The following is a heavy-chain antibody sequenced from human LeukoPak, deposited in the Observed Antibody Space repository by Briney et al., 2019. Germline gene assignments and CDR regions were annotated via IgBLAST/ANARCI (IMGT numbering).Heavy chain of an antibody. CDR3: ARDILRNDGYNYDS. CDR2: VSDSGST. CDR1: GGSVSSGSYY. Sequence: SETLPLTCTVSGGSVSSGSYYWNWIRQPPGKGLEYIGYVSDSGSTNYNPSLKSRVTISVDTSKNQFSLKLTSVTAADTAVYYCARDILRNDGYNYDSWGQGTLVTVSS. D-gene: IGHD5-24*01. V-gene: IGHV4-61*01. J-gene: IGHJ5*01.